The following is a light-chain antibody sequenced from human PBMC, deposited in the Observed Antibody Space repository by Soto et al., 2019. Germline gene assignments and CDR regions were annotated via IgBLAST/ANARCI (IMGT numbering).Light chain of an antibody. CDR2: GAS. V-gene: IGKV3-20*01. CDR3: QQYGSSPGT. Sequence: EIVLTQFPGTLSLSPGERATLSCRASQSVSSSYLAWYQQKPGQAPRLLIYGASSRATGIPDRFSGSGSGTDFTLTSSRLEPEDFAVYYCQQYGSSPGTFGQGTKVEIK. J-gene: IGKJ1*01. CDR1: QSVSSSY.